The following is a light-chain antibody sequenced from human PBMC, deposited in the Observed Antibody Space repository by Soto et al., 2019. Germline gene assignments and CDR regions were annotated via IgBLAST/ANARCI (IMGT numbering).Light chain of an antibody. Sequence: EIVLTQSPATLSLSPGERATIACRASQSVSSYLAWYQQNPGQAPRLLIYDASNRATGIPARFSGSGSGTDFTLTISSLEPEDFAVYYCQQRSNWPPSYTLGQGTKLEIK. CDR3: QQRSNWPPSYT. V-gene: IGKV3-11*01. J-gene: IGKJ2*01. CDR1: QSVSSY. CDR2: DAS.